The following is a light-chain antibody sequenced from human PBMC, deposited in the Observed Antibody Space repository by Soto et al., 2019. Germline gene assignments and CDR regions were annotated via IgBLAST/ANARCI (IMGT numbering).Light chain of an antibody. CDR3: QQNKRLPVT. J-gene: IGKJ1*01. CDR2: AAS. V-gene: IGKV1-27*01. CDR1: HSVSNY. Sequence: ITQSPSSLSVSPGERATLSCRASHSVSNYLALYQQKPGKAPLLLFYAASTSQAGVPCWFSGSGCGTDFTLTISSLQPEDVATYYCQQNKRLPVTFGQGTKVDIK.